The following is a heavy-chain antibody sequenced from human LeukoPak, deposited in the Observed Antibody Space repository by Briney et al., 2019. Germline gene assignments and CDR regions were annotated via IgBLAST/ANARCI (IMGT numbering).Heavy chain of an antibody. J-gene: IGHJ4*02. Sequence: PGGSLRLSCAASGFTFSSYAMSWFRQAPGKGLEWVSAISGSGGSTYYADSVKGRFTISRDNSKNTLYLQMNSLRAEDTAVYYCAKDAGYSYAEYYFDYWGQGTLVTVSS. CDR1: GFTFSSYA. D-gene: IGHD5-18*01. CDR3: AKDAGYSYAEYYFDY. V-gene: IGHV3-23*01. CDR2: ISGSGGST.